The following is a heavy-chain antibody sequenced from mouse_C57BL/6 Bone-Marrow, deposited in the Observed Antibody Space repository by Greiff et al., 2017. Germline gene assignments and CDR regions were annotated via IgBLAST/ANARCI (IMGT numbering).Heavy chain of an antibody. V-gene: IGHV3-6*01. CDR2: ISYDGSN. CDR3: ARGNYSNSNWDEAWFAY. J-gene: IGHJ3*01. D-gene: IGHD2-5*01. Sequence: ESGPGLVKPSQSLSLTCSVTGYSITSGYYWNWIRQFPGNKLEWMGYISYDGSNNYNPSLKNRISITRDTSKNQFFLKLNSVTTEDTATXYCARGNYSNSNWDEAWFAYWGQGTLVTVSA. CDR1: GYSITSGYY.